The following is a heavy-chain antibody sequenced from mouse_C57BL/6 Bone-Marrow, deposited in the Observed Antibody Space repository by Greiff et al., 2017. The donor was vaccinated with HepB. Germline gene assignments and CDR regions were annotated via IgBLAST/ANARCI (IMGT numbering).Heavy chain of an antibody. D-gene: IGHD2-4*01. CDR3: ARRYDYEYAMDY. CDR2: IYPRSGNT. Sequence: QVQLQQSGAELARPGASVKLSCKASGYTFTSYGISWVKQRTGQGLEWIGEIYPRSGNTYYNEKFKSKATLTVDKPSSTAYMQLSSLTSEDSAVYYCARRYDYEYAMDYWGQGTSVTVSS. CDR1: GYTFTSYG. J-gene: IGHJ4*01. V-gene: IGHV1-81*01.